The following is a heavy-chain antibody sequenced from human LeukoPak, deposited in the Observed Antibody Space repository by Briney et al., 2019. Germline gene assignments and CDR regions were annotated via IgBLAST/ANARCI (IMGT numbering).Heavy chain of an antibody. CDR1: GFRFSSYT. J-gene: IGHJ3*02. CDR3: ASLDLGGSYFFGAAFDI. CDR2: ISYDGSNK. Sequence: GSLRLSCAASGFRFSSYTMHWVRQTPGKGLEWVAVISYDGSNKYYADSVKGRFTISRDNSKNTPYLQMNSLRAEDTAVYYCASLDLGGSYFFGAAFDIWGQGTMLTVSS. D-gene: IGHD1-26*01. V-gene: IGHV3-30*04.